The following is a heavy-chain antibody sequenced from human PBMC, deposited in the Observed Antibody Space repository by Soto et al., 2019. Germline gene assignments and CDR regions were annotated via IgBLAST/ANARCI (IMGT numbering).Heavy chain of an antibody. CDR2: IWYDGSNK. CDR3: ARDLYYDFWSGSFPYYGMDV. V-gene: IGHV3-33*01. D-gene: IGHD3-3*01. J-gene: IGHJ6*02. Sequence: GGSLRLSCAASGFTFSSYGMHWVRQAPGKGLEWVAVIWYDGSNKYYADSVKGRFTNPRDNSSNTLYLQMNSLGAEDTAVYYCARDLYYDFWSGSFPYYGMDVWGQGTTVTVSS. CDR1: GFTFSSYG.